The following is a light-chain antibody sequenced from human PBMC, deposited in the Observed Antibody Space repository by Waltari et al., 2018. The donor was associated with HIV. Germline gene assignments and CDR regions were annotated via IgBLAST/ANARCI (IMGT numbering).Light chain of an antibody. CDR3: QSYDSSNHWV. CDR2: EDN. J-gene: IGLJ3*02. Sequence: NFMLTQPHSVSEPPGQTVTLPCTRRSGSIASNYVQWQPQRPGSAPTTVIYEDNQRPSGVPDRVSCSIDSSSNSASLTISGLKTEDEADYYCQSYDSSNHWVFGGGTKLTVL. CDR1: SGSIASNY. V-gene: IGLV6-57*04.